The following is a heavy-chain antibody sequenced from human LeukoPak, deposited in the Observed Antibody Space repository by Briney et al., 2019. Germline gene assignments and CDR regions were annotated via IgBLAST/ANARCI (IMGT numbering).Heavy chain of an antibody. CDR2: IYYSGST. Sequence: SETLSLTCTVSGGSISSSSYYWGWIRQPPGKGLEWIGSIYYSGSTYYNPSLKSRVTISVDTSKNQFSLKLSSVTAADTAVYYCARHSRQWGGDYWGRGTLVTVSS. J-gene: IGHJ4*02. D-gene: IGHD1-26*01. CDR3: ARHSRQWGGDY. V-gene: IGHV4-39*01. CDR1: GGSISSSSYY.